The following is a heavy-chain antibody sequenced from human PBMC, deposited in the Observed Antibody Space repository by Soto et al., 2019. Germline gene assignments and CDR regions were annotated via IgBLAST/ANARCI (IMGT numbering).Heavy chain of an antibody. CDR1: GYSFTGNS. V-gene: IGHV1-2*02. D-gene: IGHD6-25*01. CDR2: INPNNGGT. CDR3: AMQRGGVVY. J-gene: IGHJ4*02. Sequence: QVHLVQSGAEVKKPGASVKVSCKASGYSFTGNSMHWVRQAPGQGLEWMGWINPNNGGTNDAQKFQGRVTMTRDTSISTAYMDLSRLRYDDTAVYYGAMQRGGVVYWGQGTLVTVSS.